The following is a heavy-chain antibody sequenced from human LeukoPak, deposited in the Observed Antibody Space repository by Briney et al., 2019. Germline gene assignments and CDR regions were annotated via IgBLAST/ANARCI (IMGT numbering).Heavy chain of an antibody. J-gene: IGHJ4*02. CDR3: AKDPRGYSYGYFDY. D-gene: IGHD5-18*01. Sequence: GGSLRLSCAASGFTFSSYAMSWVRQAPGKGLEWVSAISGSGGSTYYADSVKGRFTISRDNSKNTLYLQMNSLRAEDTAVYCCAKDPRGYSYGYFDYWGQGTLVTVSS. V-gene: IGHV3-23*01. CDR1: GFTFSSYA. CDR2: ISGSGGST.